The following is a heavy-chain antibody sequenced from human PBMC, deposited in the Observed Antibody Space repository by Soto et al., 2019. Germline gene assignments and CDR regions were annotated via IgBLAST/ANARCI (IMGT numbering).Heavy chain of an antibody. CDR3: ARDLRHSYGKWFDP. CDR1: GGAISAYG. J-gene: IGHJ5*02. CDR2: IYYNENV. Sequence: SEPLSLTGTVSGGAISAYGSSGIRQPPGRGREWIGYIYYNENVNSNPSLNRRFTRSVDTSKNQFSLKLSSVTAADTAVYYSARDLRHSYGKWFDPWGQGTLVTVSS. V-gene: IGHV4-59*01. D-gene: IGHD5-18*01.